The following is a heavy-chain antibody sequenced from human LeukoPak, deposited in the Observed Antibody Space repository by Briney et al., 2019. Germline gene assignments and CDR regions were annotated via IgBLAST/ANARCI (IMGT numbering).Heavy chain of an antibody. CDR1: GFTFSSYG. Sequence: GGSLRLSCAASGFTFSSYGMHWVRQAPGKGLEWVSVISYDGSNKYYADSVKGRFTISRDNSKNTLYLQMNSLRAEDTAVYYCAKGWGRAGAPRYYYYGMDVWGKGTTVTVSS. CDR3: AKGWGRAGAPRYYYYGMDV. CDR2: ISYDGSNK. J-gene: IGHJ6*04. D-gene: IGHD3-16*01. V-gene: IGHV3-30*18.